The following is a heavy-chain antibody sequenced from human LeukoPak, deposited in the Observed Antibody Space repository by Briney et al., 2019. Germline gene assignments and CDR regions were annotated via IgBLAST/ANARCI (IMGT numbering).Heavy chain of an antibody. CDR1: GFTVSSNY. Sequence: GGSLRLSCAASGFTVSSNYMSWVRQAPGKGLEWVSASYSGGSSYYADSVKGRFTISRDNSKNTVYLKVNSLRAEDTAVYYCAKHRGSSGADARPADYWGQGTLVTVSS. D-gene: IGHD5-12*01. CDR2: SYSGGSS. CDR3: AKHRGSSGADARPADY. V-gene: IGHV3-53*01. J-gene: IGHJ4*02.